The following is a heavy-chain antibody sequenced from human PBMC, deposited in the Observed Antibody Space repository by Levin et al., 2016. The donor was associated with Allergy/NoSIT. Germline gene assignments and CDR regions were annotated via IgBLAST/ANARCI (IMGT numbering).Heavy chain of an antibody. J-gene: IGHJ6*03. V-gene: IGHV1-69*01. CDR2: IIPIFGTA. D-gene: IGHD2-15*01. Sequence: WVRQAPGQGLEWMGGIIPIFGTANYAQKFQGRVTITADESTSTAYMELSSLRSEDTAVYYCARVDCSGGSCYPYYYMDVWGQGTTVTVSS. CDR3: ARVDCSGGSCYPYYYMDV.